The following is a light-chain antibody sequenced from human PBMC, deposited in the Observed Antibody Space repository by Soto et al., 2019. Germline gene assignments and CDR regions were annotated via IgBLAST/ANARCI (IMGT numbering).Light chain of an antibody. V-gene: IGLV2-23*02. J-gene: IGLJ1*01. CDR1: SSNVGSCKL. CDR3: CSSGGSPTYV. Sequence: QSALTQPASVSGSPGQSITISCTGTSSNVGSCKLVSWYQQHPGKAPKLMIVEVNKRPSGVSNRFSGSKSGNTASLTISGLKVEDEADYYCCSSGGSPTYVFGTGTKV. CDR2: EVN.